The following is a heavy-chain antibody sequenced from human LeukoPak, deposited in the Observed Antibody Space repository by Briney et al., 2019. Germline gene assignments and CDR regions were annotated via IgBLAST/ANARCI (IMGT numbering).Heavy chain of an antibody. V-gene: IGHV1-69*13. Sequence: SVTVSFTASGGTFSIFAISWVRQAPGQGLEWMGGIIPIFGTANYAQKFQGRVTITADESTSTAYMELSSLRSEDTAVYYCARGGGYCSGGSCYRNWFDPWGQGTLVTVSS. CDR2: IIPIFGTA. CDR1: GGTFSIFA. CDR3: ARGGGYCSGGSCYRNWFDP. D-gene: IGHD2-15*01. J-gene: IGHJ5*02.